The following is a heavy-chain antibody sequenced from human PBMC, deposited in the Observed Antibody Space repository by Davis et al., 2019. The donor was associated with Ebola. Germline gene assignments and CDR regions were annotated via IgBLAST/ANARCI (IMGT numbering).Heavy chain of an antibody. Sequence: GESLKLPCAASGFTFSSYSMNWVRQAPGKGPEWVSSISSSSIYIYYADSVKGRFTISRDNAKNSLYLQMNSLRAEDTAVYYCAVVGATVYWGQGTLVTVSS. CDR2: ISSSSIYI. CDR1: GFTFSSYS. V-gene: IGHV3-21*01. D-gene: IGHD1-26*01. CDR3: AVVGATVY. J-gene: IGHJ4*02.